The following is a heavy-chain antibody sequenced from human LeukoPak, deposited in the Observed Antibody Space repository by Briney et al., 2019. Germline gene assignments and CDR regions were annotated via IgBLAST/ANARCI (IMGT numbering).Heavy chain of an antibody. V-gene: IGHV1-2*02. CDR1: GYTFTGYY. CDR3: ASPHVSSSGAFDI. CDR2: INPNSGGT. J-gene: IGHJ3*02. Sequence: ASVKDSCKASGYTFTGYYIHWVRQAPGQGLEWMGWINPNSGGTNYAQKFQGRVTMTRDTSISTAYMELSRLRSDDTAVYYCASPHVSSSGAFDIWGQGTMVTVSS. D-gene: IGHD6-6*01.